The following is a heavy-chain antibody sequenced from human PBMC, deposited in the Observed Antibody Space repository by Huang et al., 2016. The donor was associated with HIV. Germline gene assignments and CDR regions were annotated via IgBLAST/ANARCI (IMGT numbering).Heavy chain of an antibody. CDR2: IYPDASDI. CDR1: GYTFTSSW. CDR3: ARPIYYGSSGQPSDGFDI. D-gene: IGHD3-22*01. Sequence: EVNLVQSGAEVRKPGESLKISCKASGYTFTSSWIGWVRQMPGKGLEWMVTIYPDASDIRNSPTFQGQVTISVARSISTAYLQWSSLKASDTAVYYCARPIYYGSSGQPSDGFDIWGQGTMITVSS. J-gene: IGHJ3*02. V-gene: IGHV5-51*01.